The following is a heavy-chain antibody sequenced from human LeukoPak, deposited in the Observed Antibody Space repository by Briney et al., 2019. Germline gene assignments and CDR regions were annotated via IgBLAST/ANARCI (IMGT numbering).Heavy chain of an antibody. CDR2: ISYSGTT. Sequence: TSETLSLTCTVSGGSISSTSYYWGWIRQPPGKGLEWIGSISYSGTTYYNPSLKSRVTISVDTSKNQFSLKLNSVTAADTAVYYCARDPDFWSGYYNFDYWGQGTLVTVSS. D-gene: IGHD3-3*01. J-gene: IGHJ4*02. CDR3: ARDPDFWSGYYNFDY. CDR1: GGSISSTSYY. V-gene: IGHV4-39*07.